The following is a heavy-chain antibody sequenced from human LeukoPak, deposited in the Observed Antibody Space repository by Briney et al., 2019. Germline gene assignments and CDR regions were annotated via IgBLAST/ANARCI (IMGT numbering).Heavy chain of an antibody. CDR3: ARTYYYDSSGYRLDY. Sequence: GESLKISCKHSEYSFPNYCIGWVRQMPGKGLEWMGIIYPGDSDTRYSPSFQGQVTISADKSISTAYLQWSSLKASDTAMYYCARTYYYDSSGYRLDYWGRGTLVTVSS. CDR2: IYPGDSDT. V-gene: IGHV5-51*01. CDR1: EYSFPNYC. J-gene: IGHJ4*02. D-gene: IGHD3-22*01.